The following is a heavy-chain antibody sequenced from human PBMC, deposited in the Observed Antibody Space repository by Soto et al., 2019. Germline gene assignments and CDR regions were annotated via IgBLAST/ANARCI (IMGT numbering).Heavy chain of an antibody. J-gene: IGHJ4*02. CDR1: GFTFSSYA. Sequence: SLRLSCAASGFTFSSYAMSWVRQAPGKGLEWVSAISGSGGSTYYADSVKGRFTISRDNSKNTLYLQMNSLRAEDTAVYYCAKDTEVATTNYDYWGQGTLVTVSS. CDR3: AKDTEVATTNYDY. V-gene: IGHV3-23*01. CDR2: ISGSGGST. D-gene: IGHD5-12*01.